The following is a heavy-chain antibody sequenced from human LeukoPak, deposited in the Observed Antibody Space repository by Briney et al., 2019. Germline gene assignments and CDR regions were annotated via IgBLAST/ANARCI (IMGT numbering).Heavy chain of an antibody. Sequence: ASVKVSCKASGYTFTRYGISWVRQAPGEGLEWMGWMNPNSGHTGYAQKFQGRVTITRNTSITTAYMELSSLRSEDTAVYYCARVGSRDGYNFDFDYWGQGTLVTVSS. D-gene: IGHD5-24*01. V-gene: IGHV1-8*03. CDR1: GYTFTRYG. J-gene: IGHJ4*02. CDR2: MNPNSGHT. CDR3: ARVGSRDGYNFDFDY.